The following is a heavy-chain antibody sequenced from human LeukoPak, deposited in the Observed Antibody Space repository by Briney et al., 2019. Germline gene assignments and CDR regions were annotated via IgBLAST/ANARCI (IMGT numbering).Heavy chain of an antibody. CDR3: ARDRRTTMIVVVRRFDY. CDR1: GFTFSSYA. J-gene: IGHJ4*02. V-gene: IGHV3-30-3*01. CDR2: ISYDGSNK. D-gene: IGHD3-22*01. Sequence: GGSLRLSCAASGFTFSSYAMHWVRQAPGKGLEWVAVISYDGSNKYYADSVKGRFTISRDNSKNTLYLQMNSLRAEDTAVYYCARDRRTTMIVVVRRFDYWGQGALVTVSS.